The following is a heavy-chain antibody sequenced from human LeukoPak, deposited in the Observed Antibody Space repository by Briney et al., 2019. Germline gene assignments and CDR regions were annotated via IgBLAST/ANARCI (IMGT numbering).Heavy chain of an antibody. J-gene: IGHJ3*02. CDR2: IYPGDSDT. CDR3: ARRRSSGRTPDAFDI. D-gene: IGHD6-19*01. CDR1: GYSFTSYC. Sequence: GESPKISCKGSGYSFTSYCIGWVRQMPGKGLEWMGIIYPGDSDTRYSPSFQGQVTISADKSISTAYLQWSSLKASDTAMYYCARRRSSGRTPDAFDIWGQGTMVTVSS. V-gene: IGHV5-51*01.